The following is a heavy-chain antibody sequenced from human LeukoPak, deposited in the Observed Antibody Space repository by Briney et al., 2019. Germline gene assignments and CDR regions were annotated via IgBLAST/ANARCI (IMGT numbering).Heavy chain of an antibody. CDR2: IRSRLYGGAA. CDR1: GFNFGDYA. CDR3: SRGLTESGAKYYSDH. D-gene: IGHD4/OR15-4a*01. J-gene: IGHJ4*02. Sequence: PGGSLRLSCTGSGFNFGDYAMSWVRQAPGKGLEWVGLIRSRLYGGAAEYGASVNGGFTVSRDDSQRIAYLQMNSLKTDDTAVYYCSRGLTESGAKYYSDHWGQGTLVTVSS. V-gene: IGHV3-49*04.